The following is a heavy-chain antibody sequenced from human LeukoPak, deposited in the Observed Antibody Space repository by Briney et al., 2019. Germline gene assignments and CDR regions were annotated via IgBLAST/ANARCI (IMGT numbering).Heavy chain of an antibody. Sequence: PGGSLRLSCAASGFTFSSYGMHWVRQAPGKGLEWVAVISYDGSNKYYADSVKGRFTISRDNSKNTLYLQMNSLSAEDTAIYYCTKRGNPNVGHRYLDVWGKGTTVSVSS. CDR2: ISYDGSNK. D-gene: IGHD1-26*01. CDR3: TKRGNPNVGHRYLDV. J-gene: IGHJ6*03. V-gene: IGHV3-30*18. CDR1: GFTFSSYG.